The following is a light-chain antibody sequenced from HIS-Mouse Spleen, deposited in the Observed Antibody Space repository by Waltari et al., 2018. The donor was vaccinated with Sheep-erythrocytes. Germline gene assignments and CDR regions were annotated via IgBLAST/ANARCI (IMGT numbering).Light chain of an antibody. V-gene: IGKV1-39*01. CDR1: QSISSN. J-gene: IGKJ4*01. Sequence: DIQMTQSPSPLPAAVGARVTNTSLASQSISSNFNWYQQKPWKAPKLLTYATSSLKGGVPSRFSDSGSETDFTLTISSLQPEDFATYYCQQSYSTPPLTFGGGTKVEIK. CDR3: QQSYSTPPLT. CDR2: ATS.